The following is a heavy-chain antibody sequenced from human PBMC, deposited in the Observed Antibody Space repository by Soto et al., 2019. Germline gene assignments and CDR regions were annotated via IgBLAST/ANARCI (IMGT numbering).Heavy chain of an antibody. CDR1: GDSFNDYY. D-gene: IGHD6-25*01. Sequence: QVQLVQSGAEVRKPGASVTVSCRSSGDSFNDYYIHWVRQAPGQGFEGMGWINPNGGVTKYAQKFQGWVSMTRDTSIRTVYMQPRRLRSDDTAVYYCARESGAATATLDYYSFYMDVWGTGTTVTVSS. CDR3: ARESGAATATLDYYSFYMDV. J-gene: IGHJ6*03. CDR2: INPNGGVT. V-gene: IGHV1-2*04.